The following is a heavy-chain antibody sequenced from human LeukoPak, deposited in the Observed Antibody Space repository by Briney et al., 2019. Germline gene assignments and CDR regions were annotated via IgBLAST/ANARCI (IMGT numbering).Heavy chain of an antibody. J-gene: IGHJ4*02. CDR3: ARFSLNDSSGYNYFKAACYFGY. D-gene: IGHD3-22*01. CDR1: GFTFSSYA. Sequence: GGSLRLSCAASGFTFSSYAMSWVRQAPGKGLEWVSAISGSGGSTYYADSVKGRFTISRDNAKNSLYLQMNSLRVEDTAVYYCARFSLNDSSGYNYFKAACYFGYWGQGTLVTVSS. CDR2: ISGSGGST. V-gene: IGHV3-23*01.